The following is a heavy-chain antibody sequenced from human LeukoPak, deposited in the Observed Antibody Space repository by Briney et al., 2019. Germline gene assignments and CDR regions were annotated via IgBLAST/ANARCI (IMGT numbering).Heavy chain of an antibody. J-gene: IGHJ4*02. D-gene: IGHD3-3*01. CDR2: IYYSGST. V-gene: IGHV4-39*07. CDR3: ARIRYYDFWSGYHD. Sequence: PSETLSLTCTVSGGSISSSSYYWGWIRQPPGKGLEWIGSIYYSGSTYYNPSLKSRVTISVDTSKNQFSLKLSSVTAADTAVYYCARIRYYDFWSGYHDWGQGTLVTVSS. CDR1: GGSISSSSYY.